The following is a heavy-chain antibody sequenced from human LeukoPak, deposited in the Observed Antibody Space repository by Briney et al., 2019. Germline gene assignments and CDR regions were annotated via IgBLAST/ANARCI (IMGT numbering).Heavy chain of an antibody. J-gene: IGHJ4*02. CDR2: IYCDDDK. D-gene: IGHD4-17*01. CDR3: AHIKDYGDYVVFDY. Sequence: VSGPTLVNPTQTLXLTCTFSGFSLSTSGVGVGWIRQPPGKALEWLALIYCDDDKRYSPSLKSRLTITKDTSKNQVVLTMTNMDPVDTATYYCAHIKDYGDYVVFDYWGQGTLVTVSS. CDR1: GFSLSTSGVG. V-gene: IGHV2-5*02.